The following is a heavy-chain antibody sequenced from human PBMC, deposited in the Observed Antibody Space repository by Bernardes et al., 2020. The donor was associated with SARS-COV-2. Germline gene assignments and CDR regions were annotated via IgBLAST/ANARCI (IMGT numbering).Heavy chain of an antibody. Sequence: TLSLTCTVSRGSLSDYYWTWLRQSPARGLEWIGYIYSSGNTKYNPSLKSRVTMSLDTSKNQFSLSLNSVTAADTAVYYCAREQWLVRYFDYWGQGILVTVSS. J-gene: IGHJ4*02. CDR1: RGSLSDYY. D-gene: IGHD6-19*01. CDR2: IYSSGNT. V-gene: IGHV4-59*01. CDR3: AREQWLVRYFDY.